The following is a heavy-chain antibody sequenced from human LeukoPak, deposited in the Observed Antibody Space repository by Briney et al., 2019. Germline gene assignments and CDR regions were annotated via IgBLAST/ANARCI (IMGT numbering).Heavy chain of an antibody. CDR2: INWNGGST. CDR3: AKDLVAAAAGTLDY. Sequence: GGSLRLSCAASGFTFDDYGMSWVRQAPGKGLEWVSGINWNGGSTGYADSVKGRFTISRDNAKNSLYLQMNSLRAEDTALYYCAKDLVAAAAGTLDYWGQGTLVTVSS. V-gene: IGHV3-20*04. CDR1: GFTFDDYG. D-gene: IGHD6-13*01. J-gene: IGHJ4*02.